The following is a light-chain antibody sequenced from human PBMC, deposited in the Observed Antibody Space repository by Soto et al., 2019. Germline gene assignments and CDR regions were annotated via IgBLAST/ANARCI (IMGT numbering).Light chain of an antibody. Sequence: QSVLTQPPSASGTPGQTVTISCSGSTSNIGSHYVHWYQQLPGTAPKLLIHRINQRPSGVPDRFSGSKSGTSASLAISGLRSEDEAEYYCATWDDSVNGWVCGGGTKLTVL. J-gene: IGLJ3*02. CDR1: TSNIGSHY. CDR2: RIN. CDR3: ATWDDSVNGWV. V-gene: IGLV1-47*01.